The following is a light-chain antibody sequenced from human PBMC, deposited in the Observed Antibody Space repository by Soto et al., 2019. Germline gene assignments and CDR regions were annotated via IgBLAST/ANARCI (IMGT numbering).Light chain of an antibody. V-gene: IGKV3-20*01. J-gene: IGKJ1*01. CDR3: QQYGRSPRT. CDR2: GAS. Sequence: EIVLTQSPGTLSLSPGERATLSCRASQSVSSYLAWYQQKPGQAPRLLIYGASSRATGIPDRFSGSGSGTDFTLTISRXEPEDFAVYYCQQYGRSPRTFGQGTKVDIK. CDR1: QSVSSY.